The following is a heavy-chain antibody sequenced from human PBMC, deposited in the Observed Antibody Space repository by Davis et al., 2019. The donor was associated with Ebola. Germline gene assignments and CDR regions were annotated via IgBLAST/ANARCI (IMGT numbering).Heavy chain of an antibody. Sequence: GESLKISCAASGFTFDDYTMHWVRQAPGKGLEWVSLISWDGGSTYYADSVKGRFTISRDNSKNTLYLQMNSLRAEDTAVYYCARSGTGDYGGRGYFDYWGQGTLVTVSS. CDR2: ISWDGGST. D-gene: IGHD4-23*01. CDR1: GFTFDDYT. V-gene: IGHV3-43*01. CDR3: ARSGTGDYGGRGYFDY. J-gene: IGHJ4*02.